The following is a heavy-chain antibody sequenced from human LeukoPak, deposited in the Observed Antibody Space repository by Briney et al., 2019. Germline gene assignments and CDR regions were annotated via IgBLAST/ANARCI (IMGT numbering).Heavy chain of an antibody. CDR2: INHSGST. CDR3: ARVFGRWLQLGDYFDY. J-gene: IGHJ4*02. Sequence: SETLSLTCAVYGGSFSGYYWSWIRQPPGKGLEWIGEINHSGSTNYNPSLKSRVTISVDTSKNQFSLKLSSVTAADTAVYYCARVFGRWLQLGDYFDYWGQGTLVTVSS. CDR1: GGSFSGYY. D-gene: IGHD5-24*01. V-gene: IGHV4-34*01.